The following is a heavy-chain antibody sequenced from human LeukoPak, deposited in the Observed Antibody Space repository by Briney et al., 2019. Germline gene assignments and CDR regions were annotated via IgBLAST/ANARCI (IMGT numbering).Heavy chain of an antibody. CDR1: GGSISSSSYY. V-gene: IGHV4-39*01. CDR3: ATPGLARAY. CDR2: IYYNGNT. J-gene: IGHJ4*02. Sequence: KTSETLSLTCTVSGGSISSSSYYWGXIRQPPGKGLEWIGSIYYNGNTYYNASLKSRITISGDTSKNQFSLILSSVTAADTAVYYCATPGLARAYWGQGTLVTVSS.